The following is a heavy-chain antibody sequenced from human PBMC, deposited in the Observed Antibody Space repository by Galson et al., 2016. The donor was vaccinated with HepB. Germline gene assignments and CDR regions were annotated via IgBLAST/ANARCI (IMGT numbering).Heavy chain of an antibody. CDR1: GGSFSGYY. V-gene: IGHV4-34*01. Sequence: SETLSLTCAVQGGSFSGYYWNWIRQTPGKGFEWIGEINHGGSTNYNPSLKSRVTISIDTSRNQFSLNLTSVTAADPAVYYCARGGLRFLNWLSVEYDHWGQGTLVTVSS. CDR3: ARGGLRFLNWLSVEYDH. J-gene: IGHJ4*02. D-gene: IGHD3-3*01. CDR2: INHGGST.